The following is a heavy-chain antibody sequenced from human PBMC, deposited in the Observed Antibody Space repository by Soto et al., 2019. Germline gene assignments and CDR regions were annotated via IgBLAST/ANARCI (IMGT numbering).Heavy chain of an antibody. CDR3: AEAYYFDY. CDR1: GFTFSSYG. Sequence: QVQLVESGGGVVQPGRSLRLSCAASGFTFSSYGMHWVRQAPGKGLEWVAVISYDGSNKYYADSVKGRFTISRDNSKNTLYLQINSLRAEDTAVYYCAEAYYFDYWGQGTLVTVSS. V-gene: IGHV3-30*03. CDR2: ISYDGSNK. J-gene: IGHJ4*02.